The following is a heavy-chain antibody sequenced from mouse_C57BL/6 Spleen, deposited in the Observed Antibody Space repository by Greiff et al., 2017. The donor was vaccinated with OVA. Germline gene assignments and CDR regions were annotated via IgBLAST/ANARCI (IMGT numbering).Heavy chain of an antibody. J-gene: IGHJ4*01. CDR3: ARPYYDYYAMDY. V-gene: IGHV1-50*01. CDR2: IDPSDSYT. Sequence: VQLQQPGAELVKPGASVKLSCKASGYTFTSYWMQWVKQRPGQGLEWIGEIDPSDSYTNYNQKFKGKATLTVDTSSSTAYMQLSSLTSEDSAVYYCARPYYDYYAMDYWGQGTSVTVSS. D-gene: IGHD2-10*01. CDR1: GYTFTSYW.